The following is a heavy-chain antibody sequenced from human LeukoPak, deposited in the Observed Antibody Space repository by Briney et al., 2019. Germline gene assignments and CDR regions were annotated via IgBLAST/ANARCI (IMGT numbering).Heavy chain of an antibody. J-gene: IGHJ6*03. V-gene: IGHV3-30*03. Sequence: GRSLRLSCAASGFTFSSYGMHWVRQAPGKGLEWVAVISYDGSNRYYADSVKGRFTISRDTSKNTLYLQMNSLRAEDTAVYYCARVYNWNDVYYYHYMDVWGKGTTVTVSS. CDR1: GFTFSSYG. CDR3: ARVYNWNDVYYYHYMDV. D-gene: IGHD1-1*01. CDR2: ISYDGSNR.